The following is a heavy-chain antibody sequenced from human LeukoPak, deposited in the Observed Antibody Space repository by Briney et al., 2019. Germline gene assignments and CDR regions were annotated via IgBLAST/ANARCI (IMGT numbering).Heavy chain of an antibody. J-gene: IGHJ4*02. CDR3: ARGPRDSQWLVWYYLDY. V-gene: IGHV4-59*01. CDR2: IYYSGRT. D-gene: IGHD6-19*01. Sequence: SETLPLTRAHSVGSLNNDYGSSLGPHPRKGREWLGDIYYSGRTHNNCALKGGVTLSVETAKNQYYLFLISVTAADTADYYCARGPRDSQWLVWYYLDYWGQGTLVTASS. CDR1: VGSLNNDY.